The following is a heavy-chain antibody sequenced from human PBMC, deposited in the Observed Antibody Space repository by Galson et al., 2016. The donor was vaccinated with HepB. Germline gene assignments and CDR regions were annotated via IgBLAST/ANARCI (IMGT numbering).Heavy chain of an antibody. Sequence: SCKASGYTFASYGISWVRQAPGQGLEWMGWISAYNGNTNYAQKLQGRVTMTTDTSTSTAYMELRSLRSDDTAVYYCARDWLVAVFYYWGQGTLVTVSS. V-gene: IGHV1-18*01. CDR2: ISAYNGNT. J-gene: IGHJ4*02. CDR3: ARDWLVAVFYY. D-gene: IGHD6-19*01. CDR1: GYTFASYG.